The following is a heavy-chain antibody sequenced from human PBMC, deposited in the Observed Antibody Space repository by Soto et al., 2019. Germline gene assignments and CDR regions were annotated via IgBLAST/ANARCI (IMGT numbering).Heavy chain of an antibody. V-gene: IGHV3-23*01. J-gene: IGHJ3*02. D-gene: IGHD2-8*02. CDR1: GFICSSYD. CDR2: ILVDGRT. Sequence: GGSLRLSCAAPGFICSSYDMSWVRQAPGKGLEWVSTILVDGRTFYVDSVKGRFTISRDTSQNTVYLQMNSLTAGDTALYYCAKATATGGGAFDICGQGTMVTVSS. CDR3: AKATATGGGAFDI.